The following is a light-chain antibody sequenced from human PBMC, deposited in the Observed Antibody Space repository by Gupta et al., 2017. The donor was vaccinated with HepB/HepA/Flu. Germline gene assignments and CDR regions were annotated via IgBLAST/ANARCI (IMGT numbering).Light chain of an antibody. Sequence: ETVMTQPPAVLPVSPAQRVTLSCRASQSVSNNLAWYHQKPGQVPRLLIYGASPRATAVPSRFSGSGSVTEFTLTISDLQPEDFAVYYFQQYNNWPPITFGQGTRLEIK. J-gene: IGKJ5*01. CDR1: QSVSNN. CDR2: GAS. V-gene: IGKV3-15*01. CDR3: QQYNNWPPIT.